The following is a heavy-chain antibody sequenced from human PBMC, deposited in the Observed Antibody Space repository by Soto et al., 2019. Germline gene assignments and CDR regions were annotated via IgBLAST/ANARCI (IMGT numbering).Heavy chain of an antibody. J-gene: IGHJ1*01. Sequence: GESLKISCAASGFTFSSYWMSWVRQAPGKGLEWVANIKQDGSEKYYVDSVKGRFTISRDNAKNSLYLQMNSLRPEDTAVYFCTTFLSVDDYGHYAAGYWGHGTLVTVSS. CDR1: GFTFSSYW. CDR3: TTFLSVDDYGHYAAGY. D-gene: IGHD4-17*01. CDR2: IKQDGSEK. V-gene: IGHV3-7*03.